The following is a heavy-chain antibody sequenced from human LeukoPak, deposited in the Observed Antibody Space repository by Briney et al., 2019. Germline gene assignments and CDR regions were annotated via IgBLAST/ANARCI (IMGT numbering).Heavy chain of an antibody. D-gene: IGHD3-10*01. J-gene: IGHJ4*02. CDR1: GFTFSSNY. CDR2: IYSGGST. CDR3: AREYGSGTGDY. Sequence: GGSLRLSCAASGFTFSSNYMSWVRQAPGKGLDWFSFIYSGGSTYYADSVKARFTISRDNSKNTLYLQMNSLRAEDTAVYYCAREYGSGTGDYWGQGTLVTVSS. V-gene: IGHV3-53*01.